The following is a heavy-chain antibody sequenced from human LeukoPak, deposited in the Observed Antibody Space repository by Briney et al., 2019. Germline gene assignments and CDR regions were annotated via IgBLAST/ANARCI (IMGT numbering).Heavy chain of an antibody. D-gene: IGHD6-13*01. Sequence: PSETLSLTCTVSGGSISSSSYYWSWIRQPPGKGLEWIGYIYHSGSSNHNPSLKSRVTISVDTSKKQFSLKLSSVTAADTAVYYCARHGGRAAAGWGDNWFDPWGQGTLVTVSS. J-gene: IGHJ5*02. CDR1: GGSISSSSYY. CDR2: IYHSGSS. CDR3: ARHGGRAAAGWGDNWFDP. V-gene: IGHV4-61*05.